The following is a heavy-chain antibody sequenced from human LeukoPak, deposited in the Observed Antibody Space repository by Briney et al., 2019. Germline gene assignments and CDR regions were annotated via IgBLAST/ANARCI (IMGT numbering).Heavy chain of an antibody. CDR2: IYTSGST. J-gene: IGHJ3*02. D-gene: IGHD3-22*01. CDR3: ARYDYYDSSGLPLDAFDI. CDR1: GGSISSYY. Sequence: PSETLSLTCTVSGGSISSYYWSWIRQPAGKGLEWIGRIYTSGSTNYNPSLKSRVTTSVDKSKNQFSLKLSSVTAADTAVYYCARYDYYDSSGLPLDAFDIWGQGTMVTVSS. V-gene: IGHV4-4*07.